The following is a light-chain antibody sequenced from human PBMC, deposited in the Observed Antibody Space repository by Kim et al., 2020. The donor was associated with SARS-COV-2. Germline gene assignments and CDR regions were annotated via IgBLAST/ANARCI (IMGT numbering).Light chain of an antibody. V-gene: IGLV4-69*01. CDR1: SSHSNYA. Sequence: QLVLTQSPSASASLGASVKLTCSLSSSHSNYAIAWHHQQPEKGPRYLMKLNIDGSHSKGDGIPDRFSDSSSGAERYLSISSLQSEDEADYFCQTWGTGVFGGGTQLTVL. CDR2: LNIDGSH. J-gene: IGLJ3*02. CDR3: QTWGTGV.